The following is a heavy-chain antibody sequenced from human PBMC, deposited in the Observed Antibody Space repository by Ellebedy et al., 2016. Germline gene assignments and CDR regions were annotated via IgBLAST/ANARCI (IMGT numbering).Heavy chain of an antibody. CDR1: GGSFSGYY. CDR2: INHSGST. CDR3: ARGTTVVTFDY. J-gene: IGHJ4*02. D-gene: IGHD4-23*01. V-gene: IGHV4-34*01. Sequence: SETLSLTXAVYGGSFSGYYWSWIRQPPGKGLEWIGEINHSGSTNYNPSLKSRVTISVDTSKNQFSLKLSSVTAADTAVYYCARGTTVVTFDYWGQGTLVTVSS.